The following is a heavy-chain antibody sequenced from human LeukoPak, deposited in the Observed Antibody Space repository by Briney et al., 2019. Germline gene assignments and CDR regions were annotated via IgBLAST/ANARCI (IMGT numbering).Heavy chain of an antibody. V-gene: IGHV3-23*01. CDR1: GFTFSSYS. CDR2: ISGSGGST. CDR3: AKGGRVGPHYFDY. J-gene: IGHJ4*02. D-gene: IGHD2-2*01. Sequence: GGSLRLSCAASGFTFSSYSMSWVRQAPGKGLEWVSAISGSGGSTYYADSVKGRFTISRDNSKNTLYLQMNSLRAEDTAVYYCAKGGRVGPHYFDYWGQGTLVTVSS.